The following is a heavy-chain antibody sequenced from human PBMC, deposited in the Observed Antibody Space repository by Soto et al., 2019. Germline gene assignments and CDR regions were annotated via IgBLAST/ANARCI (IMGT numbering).Heavy chain of an antibody. CDR1: GGSFSGYY. V-gene: IGHV4-34*01. D-gene: IGHD3-10*01. CDR2: INHSGST. CDR3: ARVVTMVRGVIYPHYYYYGMDV. J-gene: IGHJ6*02. Sequence: QVQLQQWGAGLLKPSETLSLTCAVYGGSFSGYYWSWIRQPPGKGLEWIGEINHSGSTNYNPSLKSRVTISVDTSKNQFSLKLSSVTAADTAVYYCARVVTMVRGVIYPHYYYYGMDVWGQGTTVTVSS.